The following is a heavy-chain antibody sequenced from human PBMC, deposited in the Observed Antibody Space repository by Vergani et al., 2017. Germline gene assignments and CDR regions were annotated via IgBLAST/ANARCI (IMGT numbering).Heavy chain of an antibody. CDR3: ARDRELGYGDPDAFDI. J-gene: IGHJ3*02. V-gene: IGHV1-69*12. D-gene: IGHD4-17*01. CDR1: GGTFSSYA. CDR2: IIPIFGTA. Sequence: QVQLVQSGAEVKKPGSSVKVSCKASGGTFSSYAISWVRRAPGQGLEWMGGIIPIFGTANYAQKFQGRVTITADESTSTAYMELSSLRSEDTAVYYCARDRELGYGDPDAFDIWGQGTMVTVSS.